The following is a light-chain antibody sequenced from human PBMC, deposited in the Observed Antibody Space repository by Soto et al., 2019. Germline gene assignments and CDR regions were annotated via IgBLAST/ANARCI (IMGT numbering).Light chain of an antibody. CDR2: AAS. V-gene: IGKV3-20*01. Sequence: ESVLTQAPGTLSLSTGDRATLSCRASQSISSTYLAWYRQKPGQAPRLLIYAASSRATGIPDRFSGSGSGTDFTLTISRLEPEDFAVYYCQQYYASSWRFGQGTKVDIK. J-gene: IGKJ1*01. CDR1: QSISSTY. CDR3: QQYYASSWR.